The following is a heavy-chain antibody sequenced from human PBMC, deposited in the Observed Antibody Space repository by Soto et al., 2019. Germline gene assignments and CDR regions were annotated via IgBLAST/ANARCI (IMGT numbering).Heavy chain of an antibody. D-gene: IGHD2-21*01. CDR1: GTSISSSYW. J-gene: IGHJ4*02. V-gene: IGHV4-4*02. Sequence: SETLPLTCRVSGTSISSSYWWAWVRQSPGKGLEWIGEIYHNGITKYNPSLKSRVSMSIDKSNNQFSLKLTSVTAADTAVYYCATVPPRIVVVLAEFPTWGQGTLVTVSS. CDR3: ATVPPRIVVVLAEFPT. CDR2: IYHNGIT.